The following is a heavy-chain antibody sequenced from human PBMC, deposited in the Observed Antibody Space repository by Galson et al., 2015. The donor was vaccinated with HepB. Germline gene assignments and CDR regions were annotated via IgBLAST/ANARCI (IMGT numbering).Heavy chain of an antibody. J-gene: IGHJ4*02. CDR3: ARDGIQLWLPGYSGYGIDY. Sequence: SLRLSCAASGFTFSSYSMNWVRQAPGKGLEWVSYISSSSSTIYYADSVKGRFTISRDNAKNSLYLQMNSLRAEDTAVYYCARDGIQLWLPGYSGYGIDYWGQGTLVTVSS. D-gene: IGHD5-18*01. CDR1: GFTFSSYS. CDR2: ISSSSSTI. V-gene: IGHV3-48*01.